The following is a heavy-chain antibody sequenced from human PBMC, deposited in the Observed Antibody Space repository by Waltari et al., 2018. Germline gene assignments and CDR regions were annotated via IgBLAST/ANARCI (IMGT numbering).Heavy chain of an antibody. CDR1: GYIFTSYD. D-gene: IGHD2-2*01. V-gene: IGHV1-8*02. Sequence: QVQLVQSGAEVKKPGASVKVSCKASGYIFTSYDINWVRQATGQGLEWMGWMNANSGHTGYAQTFQVRITLTMNTSISTAYMELSSLRSDDTAVYYCARPQTISTSWLASWGQGTLVTVSA. J-gene: IGHJ5*01. CDR2: MNANSGHT. CDR3: ARPQTISTSWLAS.